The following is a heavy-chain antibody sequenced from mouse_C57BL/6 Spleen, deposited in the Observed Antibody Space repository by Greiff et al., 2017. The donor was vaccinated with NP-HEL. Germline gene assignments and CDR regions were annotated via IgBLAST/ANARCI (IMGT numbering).Heavy chain of an antibody. CDR1: GYSITSGYD. J-gene: IGHJ1*03. Sequence: EVQVVESGPGMVKPSQSLSLTCTVTGYSITSGYDWHWIRHFPGNKLEWMGYISYSGSTNYNPSLKSRISITHDTSKNHFFLKLNSVTTEDTATYYCARAGNYLYWYFDVWGTGTTVTVSS. V-gene: IGHV3-1*01. CDR2: ISYSGST. D-gene: IGHD5-5*01. CDR3: ARAGNYLYWYFDV.